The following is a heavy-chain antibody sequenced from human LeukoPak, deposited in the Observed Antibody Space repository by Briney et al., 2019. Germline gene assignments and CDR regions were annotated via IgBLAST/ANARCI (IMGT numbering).Heavy chain of an antibody. CDR1: GFTFSNYA. CDR2: ISYDGSDK. CDR3: ARDWGRRYSSGWYGDFDY. Sequence: AGGSLRLSCAASGFTFSNYAMHWVRQAPGKGLEWVAVISYDGSDKYYADSVKGRLTISRDNSKNTLYLQMNSLRPEDTAVYYCARDWGRRYSSGWYGDFDYWGQGTLVTVSS. D-gene: IGHD6-19*01. J-gene: IGHJ4*02. V-gene: IGHV3-30-3*01.